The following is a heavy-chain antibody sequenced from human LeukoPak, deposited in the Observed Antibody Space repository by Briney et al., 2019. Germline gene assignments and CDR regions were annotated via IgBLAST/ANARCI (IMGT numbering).Heavy chain of an antibody. D-gene: IGHD2-8*01. J-gene: IGHJ6*03. Sequence: EASVKVSCKASGYTFTGYYMHWVRQAPGQGLEWMGWINPNSGGTNYAQQFQGRATMIRTTSISTASMERTRLRSDDTACYDGARDLMYDLVQPANYYMDVWGKGTTVTVSS. CDR2: INPNSGGT. V-gene: IGHV1-2*02. CDR1: GYTFTGYY. CDR3: ARDLMYDLVQPANYYMDV.